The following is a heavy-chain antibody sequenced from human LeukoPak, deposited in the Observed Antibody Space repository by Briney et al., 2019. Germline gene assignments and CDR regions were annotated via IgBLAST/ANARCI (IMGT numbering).Heavy chain of an antibody. CDR2: IIPIFGTA. D-gene: IGHD6-6*01. J-gene: IGHJ4*02. CDR1: GYTFTSYG. Sequence: ASVKVSCKGSGYTFTSYGISWVRQAPGQGLEWMGGIIPIFGTANYAQKFQGRVTITTDESTSTAYMELSSLRSEDTAVYYCARKPLGSSHAVDWGQGTLVTVSS. V-gene: IGHV1-69*05. CDR3: ARKPLGSSHAVD.